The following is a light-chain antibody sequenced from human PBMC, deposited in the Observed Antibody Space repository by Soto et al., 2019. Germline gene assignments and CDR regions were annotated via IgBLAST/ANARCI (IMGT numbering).Light chain of an antibody. Sequence: QPVLTQSSSACASLGSSVKLTCTLSSGHSSYIIAWHQQQPGKAPRYLMRLEGSGSYNKGSGVPDRFSGSSSGADRYLTISNLQSEDEADYYCETWDSNTPYVFGTGTKVTVL. V-gene: IGLV4-60*03. CDR2: LEGSGSY. J-gene: IGLJ1*01. CDR1: SGHSSYI. CDR3: ETWDSNTPYV.